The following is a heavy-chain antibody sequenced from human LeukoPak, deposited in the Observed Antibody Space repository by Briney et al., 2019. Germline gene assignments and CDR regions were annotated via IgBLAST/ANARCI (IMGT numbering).Heavy chain of an antibody. J-gene: IGHJ6*03. D-gene: IGHD3-10*01. CDR3: ARGGPYPPASWFGRSRNHYYYYYMDV. V-gene: IGHV1-2*02. Sequence: GASVKVSCKASGYTFTGYYMHWVRQAPGQGLEGMGWINPNSGGTNYAQKFQGRVTMTRDTSISTAYMELSRLRSDDTAVYYCARGGPYPPASWFGRSRNHYYYYYMDVWGKGTTVTISS. CDR1: GYTFTGYY. CDR2: INPNSGGT.